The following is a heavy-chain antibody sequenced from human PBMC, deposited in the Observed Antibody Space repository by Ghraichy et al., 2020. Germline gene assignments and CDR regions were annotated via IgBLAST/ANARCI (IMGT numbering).Heavy chain of an antibody. J-gene: IGHJ5*02. CDR1: GGSISSSSYY. V-gene: IGHV4-39*01. CDR3: ARQYSSSWYFEGHWFDP. CDR2: IYYSGST. Sequence: SETLSLTCTVSGGSISSSSYYWGWIRQPPGKGLEWIGSIYYSGSTYYNPSLKSRVTISVDTSKNQFSLKLSSVTAADTAVYYCARQYSSSWYFEGHWFDPWGQGTLVTVSS. D-gene: IGHD6-13*01.